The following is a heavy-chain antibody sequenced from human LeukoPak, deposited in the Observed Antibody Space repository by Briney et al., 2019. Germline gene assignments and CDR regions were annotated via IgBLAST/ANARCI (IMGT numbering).Heavy chain of an antibody. CDR2: IYYSGST. V-gene: IGHV4-59*08. CDR1: GGSISSYY. Sequence: PSETLSLACTVSGGSISSYYWSWIRQPPGKGLEWIGYIYYSGSTNYNPSLKSRVTISVDTSKNQFSLKLSSVTAADTAVYYCARIKGVYGGYGDYWGQGTLVTVSS. CDR3: ARIKGVYGGYGDY. J-gene: IGHJ4*02. D-gene: IGHD4-17*01.